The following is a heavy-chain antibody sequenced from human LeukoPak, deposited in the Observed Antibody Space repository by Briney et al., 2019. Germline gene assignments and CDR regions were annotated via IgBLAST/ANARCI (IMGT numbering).Heavy chain of an antibody. D-gene: IGHD5-12*01. CDR3: ARVNVDIVATITGGYYYFDY. J-gene: IGHJ4*02. V-gene: IGHV4-59*01. Sequence: SEALSLTCTVSGGPISSYYWSWIRQPPGKGLEWIGYIYYSGSTNYNPSLKSRVTISVDTSKNQFSLKLSSVTAADTAVYYCARVNVDIVATITGGYYYFDYWGQGTLVTVSS. CDR1: GGPISSYY. CDR2: IYYSGST.